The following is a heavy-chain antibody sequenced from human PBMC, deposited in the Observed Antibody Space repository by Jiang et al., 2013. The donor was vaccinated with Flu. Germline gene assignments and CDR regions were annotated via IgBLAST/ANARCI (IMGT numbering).Heavy chain of an antibody. CDR1: GYTFTDHY. J-gene: IGHJ4*02. CDR2: ISPDSGNT. CDR3: ARIIRGGSGFDY. Sequence: SGAEVKRPGASVKVSCKASGYTFTDHYIHWVRQAPGQGLEWMGWISPDSGNTNYAQNFQGWVTMARDTSITTAYMELSRLKSDDTAVYYCARIIRGGSGFDYWGQGTLVTVSS. D-gene: IGHD2-21*01. V-gene: IGHV1-2*04.